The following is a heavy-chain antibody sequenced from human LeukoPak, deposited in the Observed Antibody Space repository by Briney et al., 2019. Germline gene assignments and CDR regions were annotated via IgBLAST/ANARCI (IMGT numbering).Heavy chain of an antibody. CDR1: GFSFSTYW. CDR3: IRDLSQYYFDY. Sequence: GGSLRLSCAASGFSFSTYWIHWVRQAPGKGLVWVSRINSDGSSTSYADSVKGRFTISRDNAKNTLYLQMNSLRAEDTAVYYCIRDLSQYYFDYWGQGTLVTVSS. CDR2: INSDGSST. V-gene: IGHV3-74*01. J-gene: IGHJ4*02. D-gene: IGHD3-16*02.